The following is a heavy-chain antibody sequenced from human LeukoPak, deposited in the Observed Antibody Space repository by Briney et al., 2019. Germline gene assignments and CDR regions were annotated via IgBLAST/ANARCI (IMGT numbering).Heavy chain of an antibody. J-gene: IGHJ6*03. CDR2: ISGSGGFT. CDR1: GFTFSSYA. Sequence: GGSLRLSCAASGFTFSSYAMSWVRQVPGKGLEWVSGISGSGGFTSYADSVKGRFTISRDNSKNTLYLQMNSLRAEDTAVYYCAKEKAAAGDTYYYYYMDVWGKGTTVTVSS. D-gene: IGHD6-13*01. CDR3: AKEKAAAGDTYYYYYMDV. V-gene: IGHV3-23*01.